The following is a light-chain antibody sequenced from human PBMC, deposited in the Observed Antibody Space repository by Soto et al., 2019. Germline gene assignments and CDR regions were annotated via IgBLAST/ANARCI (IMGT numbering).Light chain of an antibody. J-gene: IGLJ3*02. CDR1: SSDVGHPYNY. Sequence: QSVLTQPASVSGSPGQSTTISCTGTSSDVGHPYNYVSWYQQYPGKAPKLLIFKVNNRPSGISGRFSGSKSGNTASLTISGLQAEDDGDYYCMSFVESTSTHWVLGGGTKLTVL. CDR3: MSFVESTSTHWV. V-gene: IGLV2-14*01. CDR2: KVN.